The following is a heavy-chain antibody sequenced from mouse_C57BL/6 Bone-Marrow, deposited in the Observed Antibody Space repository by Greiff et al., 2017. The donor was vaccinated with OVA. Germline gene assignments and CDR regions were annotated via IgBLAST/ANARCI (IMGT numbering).Heavy chain of an antibody. CDR3: VRDSNFSWFAY. J-gene: IGHJ3*01. CDR1: GFSFNTYA. CDR2: IRSKSNNYAT. D-gene: IGHD2-5*01. V-gene: IGHV10-1*01. Sequence: EVQRVESGGGLVQPKGSLKLSCAASGFSFNTYAMNWVRQAPGKGLEWVARIRSKSNNYATYYADSVKDRFTISRDDSESMLYLQMNNLKTEDTAMYYCVRDSNFSWFAYWGQGTLVTVSA.